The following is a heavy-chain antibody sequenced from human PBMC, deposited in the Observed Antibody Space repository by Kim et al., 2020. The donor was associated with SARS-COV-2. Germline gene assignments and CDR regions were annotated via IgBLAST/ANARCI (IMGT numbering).Heavy chain of an antibody. Sequence: GGSLRLSCAASGFTFSSYAISWVHQAPGKGLEWVSVISGNGGTTHYADSVKGRFTISRDNSKSTLYLHMNGLRAEDTAVYYCAKDLGQCSSTSCYAFDIWGQGTMVTVSS. J-gene: IGHJ3*02. D-gene: IGHD2-2*01. CDR2: ISGNGGTT. CDR3: AKDLGQCSSTSCYAFDI. CDR1: GFTFSSYA. V-gene: IGHV3-23*01.